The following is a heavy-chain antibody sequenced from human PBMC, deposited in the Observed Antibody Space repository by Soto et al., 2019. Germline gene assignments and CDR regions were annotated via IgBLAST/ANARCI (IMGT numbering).Heavy chain of an antibody. D-gene: IGHD5-18*01. J-gene: IGHJ4*02. Sequence: QVQLVQSGAEVKKLGSSVKVSCKASGGTFSSYTISWVRQAPGQGLEWMGRIIPILGIANYAQKFQGRVTITADKSTSTAYMELSSLRSEDTAVYYCATLNTAMAGWDYWGQGTLVTVSS. CDR3: ATLNTAMAGWDY. V-gene: IGHV1-69*02. CDR1: GGTFSSYT. CDR2: IIPILGIA.